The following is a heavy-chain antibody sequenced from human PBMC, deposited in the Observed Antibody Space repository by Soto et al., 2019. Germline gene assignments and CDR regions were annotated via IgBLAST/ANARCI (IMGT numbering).Heavy chain of an antibody. Sequence: PSETLSLTCSVSGYLISSGYYWGWVRQPPGFGLGWVAKVEGDGSEKSYVDTVKGHFTISRVSGKKTLHLQMCGLRPEDRAVFFCARPQENVWLHLGGVFVFVSRGQGTLVTVSS. CDR3: ARPQENVWLHLGGVFVFVS. CDR1: GYLISSGYY. D-gene: IGHD3-16*02. V-gene: IGHV3-7*04. CDR2: VEGDGSEK. J-gene: IGHJ4*02.